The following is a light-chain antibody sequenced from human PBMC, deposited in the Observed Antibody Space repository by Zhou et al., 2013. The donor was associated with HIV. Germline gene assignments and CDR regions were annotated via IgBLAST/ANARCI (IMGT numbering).Light chain of an antibody. V-gene: IGKV1-5*03. Sequence: DIQMTQSPSTLSASVGDRVTITCRASQSISSWLAWYQQKPGKAPKLLIYKASSLEGGVPSRFSGSGSGTEFTLTISSLQPDDFATYYCQQHNSYPLTFGGGTKVEIK. CDR2: KAS. CDR1: QSISSW. CDR3: QQHNSYPLT. J-gene: IGKJ4*01.